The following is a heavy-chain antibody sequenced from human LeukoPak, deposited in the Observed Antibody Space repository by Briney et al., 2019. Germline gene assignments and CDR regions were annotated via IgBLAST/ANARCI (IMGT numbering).Heavy chain of an antibody. CDR1: GYTFTSYG. CDR2: ISAYNGNT. J-gene: IGHJ4*02. V-gene: IGHV1-18*01. Sequence: GESLKISCKASGYTFTSYGISWVRQAPGQGLEWMGWISAYNGNTNYAQKLQGRVTMTTDTSTSTAYMELRSLRSDDTAVYYCARDLAVAGTFGYWGQGTLVTVSS. D-gene: IGHD6-19*01. CDR3: ARDLAVAGTFGY.